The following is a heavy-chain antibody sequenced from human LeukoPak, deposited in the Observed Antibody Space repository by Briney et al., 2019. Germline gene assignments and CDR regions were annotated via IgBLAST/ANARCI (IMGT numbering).Heavy chain of an antibody. J-gene: IGHJ6*03. CDR1: GGTFSSYA. CDR3: AREPLDYGDYTFPAYYMDV. Sequence: SVKVSCKASGGTFSSYAISWVRQAPGQGLEWMGGIIPIFGTANYAQKFQGRVTITADESTSTAYKELSSLRSEDTAVYYCAREPLDYGDYTFPAYYMDVWGKGTTVTVSS. D-gene: IGHD4-17*01. CDR2: IIPIFGTA. V-gene: IGHV1-69*01.